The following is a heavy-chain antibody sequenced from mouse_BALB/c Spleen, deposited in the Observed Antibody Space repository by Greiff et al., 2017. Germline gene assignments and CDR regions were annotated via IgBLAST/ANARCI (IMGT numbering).Heavy chain of an antibody. J-gene: IGHJ3*01. Sequence: EVMLVESGGGLVQPGGSLRLSCATSGFTFTDYYMSWVRQPPGKALEWLGFIRNKANGYTTEYSASVKGRFTISRDNSQSILYLQMNTLRAEDSATYYCARAPHRYEGAWLAHWGEGTLDSVSA. CDR3: ARAPHRYEGAWLAH. V-gene: IGHV7-3*02. D-gene: IGHD2-12*01. CDR2: IRNKANGYTT. CDR1: GFTFTDYY.